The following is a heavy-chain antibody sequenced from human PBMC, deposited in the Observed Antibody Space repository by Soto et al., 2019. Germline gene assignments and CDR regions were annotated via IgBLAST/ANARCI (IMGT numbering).Heavy chain of an antibody. CDR1: GQKVVDLG. Sequence: GEAEKSSYEDCGQKVVDLGRRWILKKNGKGLEWMGIIYPGDSRTTYSPSFQGQVIISADKSISTAYLQWSSLKASDTAMYYCTRDLDYGGNSDSIDIWGQGTMVTVSS. J-gene: IGHJ3*02. CDR3: TRDLDYGGNSDSIDI. D-gene: IGHD4-17*01. CDR2: IYPGDSRT. V-gene: IGHV5-51*01.